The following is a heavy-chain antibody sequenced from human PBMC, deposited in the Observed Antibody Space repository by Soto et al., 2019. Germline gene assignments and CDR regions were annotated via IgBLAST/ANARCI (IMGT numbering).Heavy chain of an antibody. V-gene: IGHV1-8*01. J-gene: IGHJ6*02. D-gene: IGHD3-16*01. CDR3: AGEGGRGMDV. CDR2: MNPNSTNT. CDR1: GYTFTSYD. Sequence: QVQLVQSGAEVKKPGASVKVSCKASGYTFTSYDINWVRQATGQGREWMGWMNPNSTNTGYAQKFQGRLTMTRNTSISTADTELRSLRSEDTAVHCCAGEGGRGMDVWGQGNRVTVSS.